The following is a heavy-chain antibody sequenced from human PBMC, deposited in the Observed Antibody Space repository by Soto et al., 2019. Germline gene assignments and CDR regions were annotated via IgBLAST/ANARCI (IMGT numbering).Heavy chain of an antibody. CDR2: IYYSGST. CDR3: ARETITMVRGVIENWFDP. V-gene: IGHV4-30-4*01. D-gene: IGHD3-10*01. Sequence: QVQLQESGPGLVKPSQTLSLTCTVSGGSISSGDYYWSWIRQPPGKGLEWIGYIYYSGSTYYNPSLKSRVTISVDTSKNRFALKLSSVTAADTAVYYCARETITMVRGVIENWFDPWGQGTLVTVSS. CDR1: GGSISSGDYY. J-gene: IGHJ5*02.